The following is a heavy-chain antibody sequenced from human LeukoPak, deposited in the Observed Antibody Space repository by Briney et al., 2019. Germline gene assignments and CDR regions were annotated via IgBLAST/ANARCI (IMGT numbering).Heavy chain of an antibody. Sequence: GGSLRLSCAASGFAFSNYDMHWVRQVSGKGLEWVSAIGHAGDTYYADPVKGRFTISREDAKNYFFLQMNSLRAGDTAVYFCAALGDSIYWGQGTLVTVSS. CDR3: AALGDSIY. CDR1: GFAFSNYD. V-gene: IGHV3-13*01. J-gene: IGHJ4*02. CDR2: IGHAGDT. D-gene: IGHD1-26*01.